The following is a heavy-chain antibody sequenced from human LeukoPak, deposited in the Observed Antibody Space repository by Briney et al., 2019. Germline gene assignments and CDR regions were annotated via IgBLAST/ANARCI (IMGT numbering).Heavy chain of an antibody. V-gene: IGHV4-34*01. CDR3: ARGWGYFDY. CDR1: GGSSIDYY. CDR2: INHSGST. Sequence: SETLSLTCAVYGGSSIDYYWSWIRRPPGKGLEWIGEINHSGSTDYNPSLKSRVTISVDTSKNQFSLRLTSVTAADTAVYYCARGWGYFDYWGQGTLVTVSS. J-gene: IGHJ4*02. D-gene: IGHD7-27*01.